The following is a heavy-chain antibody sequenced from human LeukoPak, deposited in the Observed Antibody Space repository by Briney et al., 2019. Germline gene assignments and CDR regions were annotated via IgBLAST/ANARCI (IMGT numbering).Heavy chain of an antibody. D-gene: IGHD3-22*01. CDR1: GFTLSSYE. CDR2: ISSSGSTI. J-gene: IGHJ4*02. Sequence: GRSLRLSCAASGFTLSSYEMNWFRQAPGKGLEWVSYISSSGSTIYYADSVKGRFTISRDNAKNSLYLQMNSLRAEDTAVYYCARVYYDSSGSPFDYWGQGTLVTVSS. V-gene: IGHV3-48*03. CDR3: ARVYYDSSGSPFDY.